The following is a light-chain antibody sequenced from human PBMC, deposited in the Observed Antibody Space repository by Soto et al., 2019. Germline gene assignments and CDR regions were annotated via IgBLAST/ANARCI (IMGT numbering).Light chain of an antibody. J-gene: IGLJ2*01. CDR1: SGDVGAHNF. V-gene: IGLV2-14*03. Sequence: QSALTRPASVSGSPGQSITISCTGTSGDVGAHNFVSWYQQHPGKAPKLMIYDVTNRPSGVSSRFSGSKSGNTASLAISGLQAEDEADYYCSSYTTSNTLVFGGGTQLTVL. CDR2: DVT. CDR3: SSYTTSNTLV.